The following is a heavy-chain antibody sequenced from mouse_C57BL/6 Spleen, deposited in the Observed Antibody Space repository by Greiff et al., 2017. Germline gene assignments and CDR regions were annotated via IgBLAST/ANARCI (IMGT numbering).Heavy chain of an antibody. J-gene: IGHJ3*01. CDR2: ISSGSSTI. Sequence: EVKVVESGGGLVKPGGSLKLSCAASGFTFSDYGMHWVRQAPEKGLEWVAYISSGSSTIYYADTVKGRFTISRDNAKNTLFLQMTSLRSEDTAMYYCPREGYDYDGGRPAWFAYWGQGTLVTVSA. D-gene: IGHD2-4*01. CDR1: GFTFSDYG. V-gene: IGHV5-17*01. CDR3: PREGYDYDGGRPAWFAY.